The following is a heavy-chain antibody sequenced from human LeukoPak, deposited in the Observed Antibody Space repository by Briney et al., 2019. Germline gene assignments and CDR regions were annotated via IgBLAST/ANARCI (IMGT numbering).Heavy chain of an antibody. CDR2: IKQDGSEK. V-gene: IGHV3-7*03. CDR1: GFTFSSYW. J-gene: IGHJ4*02. CDR3: ARVPTPYSSGWYFDY. Sequence: GGSLRLSCAASGFTFSSYWMSWVRQAPGKGLEWVANIKQDGSEKYYVDSVKGRFTISRDNAKNSLYLQMNSLRAEDTAVYYCARVPTPYSSGWYFDYWGQGTLVTVSS. D-gene: IGHD6-19*01.